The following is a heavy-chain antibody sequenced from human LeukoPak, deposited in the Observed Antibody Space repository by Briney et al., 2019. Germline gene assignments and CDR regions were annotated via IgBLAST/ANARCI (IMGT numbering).Heavy chain of an antibody. Sequence: ASVKVSCKASGYTFTSYYMHWVRQAPGQGLEWMGIINPSGGSTSYAQKFQGRVTTTRDMSTSTVYMELSSLRSEDTAVYYCARGPGVVQYYYYYYMDVWGKGTTVTVSS. V-gene: IGHV1-46*01. CDR1: GYTFTSYY. D-gene: IGHD3-3*01. J-gene: IGHJ6*03. CDR3: ARGPGVVQYYYYYYMDV. CDR2: INPSGGST.